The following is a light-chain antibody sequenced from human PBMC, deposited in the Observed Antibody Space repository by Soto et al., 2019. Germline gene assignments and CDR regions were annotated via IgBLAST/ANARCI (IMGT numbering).Light chain of an antibody. CDR2: DVS. J-gene: IGLJ1*01. CDR1: SSDVGSYNY. CDR3: SSYTSSSTYV. Sequence: QSALTQPASVSGSPGQSITISCTGTSSDVGSYNYVSWYQQYPGKAPKLMIYDVSSRPSGVSNRFSGSKSGNTASLTISGLQAEDEDDYYCSSYTSSSTYVFGTGTKLTVL. V-gene: IGLV2-14*03.